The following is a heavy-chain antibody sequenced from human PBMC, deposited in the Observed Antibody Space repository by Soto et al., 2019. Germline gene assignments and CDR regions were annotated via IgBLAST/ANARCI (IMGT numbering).Heavy chain of an antibody. CDR1: GASISNYC. D-gene: IGHD7-27*01. J-gene: IGHJ5*02. CDR3: AKTKPGDPWFDP. Sequence: SETLSLTCSVSGASISNYCWGWIRQPAGKGLXWXGXXXTXRXTXYXXXXKSRVTLSVDTSKNQLSLTLSSVTAADTAVYYCAKTKPGDPWFDPWGQGTMVTVSS. V-gene: IGHV4-4*07. CDR2: XXTXRXT.